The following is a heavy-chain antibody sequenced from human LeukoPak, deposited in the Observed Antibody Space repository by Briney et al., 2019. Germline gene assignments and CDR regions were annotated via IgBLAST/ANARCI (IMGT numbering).Heavy chain of an antibody. J-gene: IGHJ4*02. CDR2: INANGGST. V-gene: IGHV3-23*01. CDR1: GFTFSNYA. CDR3: ARFGRGSYDY. D-gene: IGHD1-26*01. Sequence: GGSLRLSCAASGFTFSNYAMNWVRQAPGKGLEWVSSINANGGSTYYADSVKGRFTISRDNSKNTLYLQMNSLRAVDTAVYYCARFGRGSYDYWGQGTLVTVSS.